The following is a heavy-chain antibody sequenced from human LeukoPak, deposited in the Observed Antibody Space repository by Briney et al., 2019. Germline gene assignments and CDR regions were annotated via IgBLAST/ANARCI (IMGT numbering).Heavy chain of an antibody. CDR2: IHPNSGGT. CDR3: ARVAIAVAGRIDY. Sequence: GASVKVSCTASGYTFTGYYMHWVRQAPGQGLEWMGWIHPNSGGTKYAQRFQGRVTVTRDTSISTAYMELSRLRSDDTAVYYCARVAIAVAGRIDYWGQGTLVTVSS. J-gene: IGHJ4*02. D-gene: IGHD6-19*01. CDR1: GYTFTGYY. V-gene: IGHV1-2*02.